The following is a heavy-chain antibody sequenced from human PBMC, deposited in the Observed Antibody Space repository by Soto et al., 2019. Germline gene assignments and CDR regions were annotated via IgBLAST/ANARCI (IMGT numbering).Heavy chain of an antibody. CDR2: ISSSGNTV. CDR3: VRYCSSTLCNGVATRTFDY. J-gene: IGHJ4*02. Sequence: GGSLRLSCAASRFTFSTYEMIWVRQAPGKGLEWVSYISSSGNTVYYADSVKGRFTISRDNARNSLYLQMNSLRDEDTALYYCVRYCSSTLCNGVATRTFDYWGQGTLVTVSS. V-gene: IGHV3-48*03. CDR1: RFTFSTYE. D-gene: IGHD2-2*01.